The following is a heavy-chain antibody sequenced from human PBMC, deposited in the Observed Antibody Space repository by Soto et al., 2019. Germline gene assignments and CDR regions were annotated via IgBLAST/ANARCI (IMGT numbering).Heavy chain of an antibody. CDR2: IIPIFGTA. Sequence: SVKVSCKASGGTFSSYAISWVRQAPGQGLEWMGGIIPIFGTANYAQKFQGRVTITADESTSTAYMELSSLRSEETAVYYCARVSLSWRRLGGGEYNWFDPWGQGTLVTVSS. V-gene: IGHV1-69*13. J-gene: IGHJ5*02. CDR3: ARVSLSWRRLGGGEYNWFDP. D-gene: IGHD5-12*01. CDR1: GGTFSSYA.